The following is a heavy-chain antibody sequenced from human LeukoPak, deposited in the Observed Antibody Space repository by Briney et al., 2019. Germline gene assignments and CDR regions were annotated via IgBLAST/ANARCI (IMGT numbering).Heavy chain of an antibody. J-gene: IGHJ6*03. D-gene: IGHD6-13*01. V-gene: IGHV3-20*04. CDR3: ARRRQQLVSLIYYYYMDV. CDR1: GFTFDDYG. Sequence: GGSLRLSCAASGFTFDDYGMSWVRQAPGKGLEWVSGINWNGGSTGYADSVKGRFTISRDNAKNSLYLQMNSLRAEDTAVYYCARRRQQLVSLIYYYYMDVWGKGTTVTISS. CDR2: INWNGGST.